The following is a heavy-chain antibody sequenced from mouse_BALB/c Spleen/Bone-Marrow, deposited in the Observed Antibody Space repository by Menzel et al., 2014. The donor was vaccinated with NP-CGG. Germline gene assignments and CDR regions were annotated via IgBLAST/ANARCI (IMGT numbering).Heavy chain of an antibody. V-gene: IGHV3-5*02. D-gene: IGHD1-1*01. CDR2: IYYSGTI. Sequence: EVQLQQSGPGLVKPSQPVSLTCTVTGISITTGNYRWSWIRQFPGNKLEWIGYIYYSGTITYNPSLTSRTTITRDTSXNQFFLEMNSLTAEDTATYYCARYLGAYFDYWGQGTTLTVSS. CDR1: GISITTGNYR. CDR3: ARYLGAYFDY. J-gene: IGHJ2*01.